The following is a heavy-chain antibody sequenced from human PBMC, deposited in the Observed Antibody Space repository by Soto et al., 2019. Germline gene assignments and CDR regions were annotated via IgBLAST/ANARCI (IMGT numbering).Heavy chain of an antibody. CDR3: ARGSGYYFY. V-gene: IGHV4-59*01. Sequence: SETLSLTCTVSGGSISSNYWSWIRQPPGKGLEWIGYIYYSGRTNYNPSLKSRVTISVDTSKSQFSLRLSAVTAADTAVYYCARGSGYYFYWGQGTLVTVSS. CDR1: GGSISSNY. CDR2: IYYSGRT. D-gene: IGHD3-22*01. J-gene: IGHJ4*02.